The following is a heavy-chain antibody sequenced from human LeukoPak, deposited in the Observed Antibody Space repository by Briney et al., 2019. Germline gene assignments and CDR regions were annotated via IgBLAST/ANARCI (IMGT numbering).Heavy chain of an antibody. CDR2: IYYSGST. CDR1: GGSISSGGYY. D-gene: IGHD5-18*01. V-gene: IGHV4-31*03. J-gene: IGHJ5*02. Sequence: SETLSLTCTVSGGSISSGGYYWSWIRQHPGKGLEWIGYIYYSGSTYYNPSLKSRVTISVDTSKNQFSLKLGSVTAADTAVYYCARGSGGYSYGLRFDPWGQGTLVTVSS. CDR3: ARGSGGYSYGLRFDP.